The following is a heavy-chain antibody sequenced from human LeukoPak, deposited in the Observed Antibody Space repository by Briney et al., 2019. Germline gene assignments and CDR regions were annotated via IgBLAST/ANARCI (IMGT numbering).Heavy chain of an antibody. CDR1: GFTFSSYA. V-gene: IGHV3-23*01. J-gene: IGHJ1*01. CDR3: AKAEGSGSYYSTGLFLQH. CDR2: ISGSGGST. D-gene: IGHD3-10*01. Sequence: GGSLRLSCAASGFTFSSYAMSWVRQAPGKGLEWVSAISGSGGSTYYADSVKGRFTISRDNSKNTLYLQMNSLRAEDTAVYYCAKAEGSGSYYSTGLFLQHWGQGTLVTVSS.